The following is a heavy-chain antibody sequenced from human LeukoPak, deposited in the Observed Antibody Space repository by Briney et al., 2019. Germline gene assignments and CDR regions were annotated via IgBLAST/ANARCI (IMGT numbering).Heavy chain of an antibody. Sequence: GGSLRLSCAASGFTFSSYAMSWVRQAPGKGLEWVSAISGSGGSTYYADSVKGRFTISRDNSKNTQYLQMNSLRAEDTAVYYCASPRGSSSSWFDYWGQGTLVTVSS. CDR2: ISGSGGST. CDR1: GFTFSSYA. J-gene: IGHJ4*02. D-gene: IGHD6-6*01. CDR3: ASPRGSSSSWFDY. V-gene: IGHV3-23*01.